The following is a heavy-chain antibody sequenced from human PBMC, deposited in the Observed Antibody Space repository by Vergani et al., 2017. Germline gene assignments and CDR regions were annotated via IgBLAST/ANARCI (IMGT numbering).Heavy chain of an antibody. CDR1: GGSFSGYY. D-gene: IGHD2-2*01. V-gene: IGHV4-34*01. CDR3: ARGSFSVYCSSTSCYLWFDP. J-gene: IGHJ5*02. Sequence: QVQLEESGAGLLKPSETLSLTCAVYGGSFSGYYWSWIRQPPGKGLEWIGEINHSGSTNYNPSLKSRVTISVDTSKNQFSLKLSSVTAADTAVYYCARGSFSVYCSSTSCYLWFDPWGQGTLVTVSS. CDR2: INHSGST.